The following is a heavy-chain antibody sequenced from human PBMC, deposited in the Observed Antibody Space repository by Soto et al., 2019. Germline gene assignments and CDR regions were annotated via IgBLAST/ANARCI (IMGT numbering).Heavy chain of an antibody. CDR1: GFTFSNAW. Sequence: EVQLVESGGGLVKPGGSLRLSCAASGFTFSNAWMSWVRQAPGKGLEWVGRIKSKTDGGTTDYAAPVKGRFTISRDDSKNTLYLQMNSMKTEDTAVFYCTTDHDTIFGVVIIPDYYYMDVWGKGTTVTVSS. D-gene: IGHD3-3*01. V-gene: IGHV3-15*01. CDR2: IKSKTDGGTT. J-gene: IGHJ6*03. CDR3: TTDHDTIFGVVIIPDYYYMDV.